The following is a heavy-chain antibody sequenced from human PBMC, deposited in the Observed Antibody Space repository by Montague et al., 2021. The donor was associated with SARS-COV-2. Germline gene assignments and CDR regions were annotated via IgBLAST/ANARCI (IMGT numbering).Heavy chain of an antibody. D-gene: IGHD6-13*01. CDR3: ARQAAGSYFYYGVDV. J-gene: IGHJ6*02. V-gene: IGHV4-59*12. Sequence: SETLSLTCTVSGDSINTYYWNWIRQPPGKGLEWLGTIFYTGSTNYNPSXXSRVTISLDTSKNQFFLKVTSVTAADTAVNYCARQAAGSYFYYGVDVWGQGTTVTVSS. CDR2: IFYTGST. CDR1: GDSINTYY.